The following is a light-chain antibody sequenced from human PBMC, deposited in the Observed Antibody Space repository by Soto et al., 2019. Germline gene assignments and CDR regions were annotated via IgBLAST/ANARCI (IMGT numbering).Light chain of an antibody. CDR2: GAS. J-gene: IGKJ3*01. CDR3: QQYGTSPFT. V-gene: IGKV3D-15*01. CDR1: QSVSSN. Sequence: EVVMTQSPVTRSVSPGERVTLSCRASQSVSSNLAWYQQKPGQAPRLLIYGASNTATGIPARFSGSGSGAGFTLTISRLEPEDFADYYCQQYGTSPFTFGPGTKVDI.